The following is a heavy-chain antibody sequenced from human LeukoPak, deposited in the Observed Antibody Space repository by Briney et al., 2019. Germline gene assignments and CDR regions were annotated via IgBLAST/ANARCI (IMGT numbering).Heavy chain of an antibody. V-gene: IGHV4-59*01. CDR2: IYYSGST. CDR1: GGSISSYY. J-gene: IGHJ4*02. CDR3: ASQDTAMVKVDY. Sequence: SETLSLTCTVSGGSISSYYWSWIRQPPGKGLEWIGYIYYSGSTNYNPSLKSRVTISVDTSKNQFSLKLSSVTAADTAVYYCASQDTAMVKVDYWGQGTLVTVSS. D-gene: IGHD5-18*01.